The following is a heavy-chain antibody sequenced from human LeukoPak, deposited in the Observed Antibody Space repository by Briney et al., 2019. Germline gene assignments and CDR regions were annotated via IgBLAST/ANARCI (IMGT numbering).Heavy chain of an antibody. CDR3: ASLDFWSGFDY. D-gene: IGHD3-3*01. Sequence: GASVKVSCKASGYTFTGYYMHWVRQAPGQGLEWMGWINPNSGGTNYAQKFQGRVTMTRDTSISTAYMELRSLRSDDTAIYYCASLDFWSGFDYWGQGTVVTVSS. V-gene: IGHV1-2*02. CDR1: GYTFTGYY. J-gene: IGHJ4*02. CDR2: INPNSGGT.